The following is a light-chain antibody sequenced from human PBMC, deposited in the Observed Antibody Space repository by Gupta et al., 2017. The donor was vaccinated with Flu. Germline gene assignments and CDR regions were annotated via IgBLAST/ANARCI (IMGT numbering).Light chain of an antibody. CDR3: MQALQTPPG. CDR2: LGS. J-gene: IGKJ5*01. CDR1: QSLPHSNGYNY. Sequence: DIVMTQSPLSLPVTPGEPASISCRSSQSLPHSNGYNYLDWYLQKPGQSPQLLIYLGSNRASGVPDRFSGSGSGTDFTLKISRVEAEDVGVYYCMQALQTPPGFGQGTRLEIK. V-gene: IGKV2-28*01.